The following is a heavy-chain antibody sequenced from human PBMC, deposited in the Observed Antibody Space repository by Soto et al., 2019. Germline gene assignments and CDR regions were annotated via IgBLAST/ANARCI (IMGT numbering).Heavy chain of an antibody. J-gene: IGHJ4*02. Sequence: EVQLLESGGGLVQPGGSLRLSCAASGFTFSSYAMSWVRQAPGKGLEWVSAISGSGGSTYYADSVKGRFTISRDNSKNTLYLQMNSLRAEDTAVYYCAKGGIVVVVGALEGREYDYWGQGTLVTVSS. CDR1: GFTFSSYA. CDR2: ISGSGGST. D-gene: IGHD2-15*01. V-gene: IGHV3-23*01. CDR3: AKGGIVVVVGALEGREYDY.